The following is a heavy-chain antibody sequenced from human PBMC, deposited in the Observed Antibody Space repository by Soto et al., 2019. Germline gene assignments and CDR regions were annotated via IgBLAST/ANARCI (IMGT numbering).Heavy chain of an antibody. J-gene: IGHJ4*02. CDR3: ASFPNWPAGFDY. Sequence: SETLPLTCAVSGGAISSSNWWSCVREPPGKGLEWIWEIYHSGSTNYNPSLKSRVTISVDKSKNQFSLKLSSVTAAATAVYYCASFPNWPAGFDYWCQGTVVTLSS. D-gene: IGHD1-1*01. CDR1: GGAISSSNW. V-gene: IGHV4-4*02. CDR2: IYHSGST.